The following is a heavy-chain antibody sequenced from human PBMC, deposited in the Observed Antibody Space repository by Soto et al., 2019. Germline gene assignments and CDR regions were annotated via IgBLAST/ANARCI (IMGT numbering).Heavy chain of an antibody. Sequence: SETLSLTCTVSGGSMSSNYWTWIRQSPGKGLEWIGYIYYTGSTKYNPSLQSRVTISLDTSKNQFSLRLTSVTSADTAVYYCARGGSYGDLFAYWGQGSPVTGSS. CDR2: IYYTGST. V-gene: IGHV4-59*01. CDR3: ARGGSYGDLFAY. J-gene: IGHJ4*02. CDR1: GGSMSSNY. D-gene: IGHD4-17*01.